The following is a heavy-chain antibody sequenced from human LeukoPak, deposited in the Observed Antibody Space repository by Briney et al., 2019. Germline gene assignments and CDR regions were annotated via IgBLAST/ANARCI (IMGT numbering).Heavy chain of an antibody. V-gene: IGHV3-30-3*01. J-gene: IGHJ4*02. CDR2: ISYDGGNK. CDR1: GFTFSSSA. D-gene: IGHD6-13*01. CDR3: ARDRSAAGTDYFDY. Sequence: GGSLRLSCAASGFTFSSSAMHWVRQAPGKGLEWVAVISYDGGNKYYADSVKGRLTISRDNSKNTLYLQMNSLRAEDTAVYYCARDRSAAGTDYFDYWGQGTLVTVSS.